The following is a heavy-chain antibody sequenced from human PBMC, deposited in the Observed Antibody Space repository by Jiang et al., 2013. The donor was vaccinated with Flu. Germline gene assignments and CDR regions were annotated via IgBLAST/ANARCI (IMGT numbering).Heavy chain of an antibody. Sequence: FSSYAMSWVRQAPGKGLEWVSAISGSGGSTYYADSVKGRFTISRDNSKNTLYLQMNSLRAEDTAVYYCAKVGGYCSSTSCPPGEYYFDYWGQGTLVTVSS. J-gene: IGHJ4*02. CDR1: FSSYA. CDR2: ISGSGGST. V-gene: IGHV3-23*01. CDR3: AKVGGYCSSTSCPPGEYYFDY. D-gene: IGHD2-2*01.